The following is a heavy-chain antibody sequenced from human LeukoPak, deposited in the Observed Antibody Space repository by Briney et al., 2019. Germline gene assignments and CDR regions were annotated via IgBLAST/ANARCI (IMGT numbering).Heavy chain of an antibody. V-gene: IGHV4-34*01. J-gene: IGHJ4*02. Sequence: PSETLSLTCAVYGGSFSGYYWSWIRQPPGKGLEWIGEINHSGSTNYNPSLKSRVAISVDTSKNQFSLKLSSVTAADTAVYYCARATRLQLWLGGGYYFDYWGQGTLVTVSS. CDR1: GGSFSGYY. CDR3: ARATRLQLWLGGGYYFDY. CDR2: INHSGST. D-gene: IGHD5-18*01.